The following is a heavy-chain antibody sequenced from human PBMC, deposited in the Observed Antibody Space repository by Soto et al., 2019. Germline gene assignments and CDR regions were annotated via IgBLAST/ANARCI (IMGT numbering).Heavy chain of an antibody. D-gene: IGHD3-22*01. CDR2: ISSSSSTI. Sequence: GGSLRLSCSASGFTFSSYSMNWVRQAPGKGLEWVSYISSSSSTIYYADSVKGRFTISRDNAKNSLYLQMNSLRAEDTAVYYCARDSGWEATWFDPWGQRAPLTISS. J-gene: IGHJ5*02. CDR3: ARDSGWEATWFDP. CDR1: GFTFSSYS. V-gene: IGHV3-48*01.